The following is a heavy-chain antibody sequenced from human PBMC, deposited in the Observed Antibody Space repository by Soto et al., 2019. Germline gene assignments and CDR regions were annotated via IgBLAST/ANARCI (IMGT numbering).Heavy chain of an antibody. D-gene: IGHD4-17*01. CDR3: ARGRCRSWFDP. V-gene: IGHV4-34*01. CDR2: INRSGST. J-gene: IGHJ5*02. CDR1: GGSFSGYY. Sequence: SETLSLTCAVYGGSFSGYYWSWIRQPPGKGLEWIGEINRSGSTNYNPSLKSRVTISVDTSKNQFSLKLSSLTAADTAVYYCARGRCRSWFDPWGQGTLVTVSS.